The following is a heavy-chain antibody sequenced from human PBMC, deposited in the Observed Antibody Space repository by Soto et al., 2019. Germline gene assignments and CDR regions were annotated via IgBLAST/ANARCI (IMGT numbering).Heavy chain of an antibody. Sequence: GGSLRLSCAASGFSFSNYVMYWVRQAPGKGLQYVSAISSNGGTTYYANSVKGRFTISRDNSKNTLFLQMGSLRSEDMAVYYCARFIQPAYAFDIWGQGTMVTVSS. CDR2: ISSNGGTT. J-gene: IGHJ3*02. V-gene: IGHV3-64*01. CDR3: ARFIQPAYAFDI. CDR1: GFSFSNYV. D-gene: IGHD2-2*01.